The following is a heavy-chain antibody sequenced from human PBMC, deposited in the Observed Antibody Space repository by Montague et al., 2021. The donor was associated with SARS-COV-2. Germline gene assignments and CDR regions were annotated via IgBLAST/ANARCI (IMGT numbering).Heavy chain of an antibody. V-gene: IGHV4-4*07. Sequence: SETLSLTCTVSGGSTNNYYWSWIRQPSGKGLEWIGRIHASGISTXNPSLETRVTMSVDTSKNQFSLKLSSVTAADTAVYYCARGRFYYDSGGLGPWGQGTLVTVSS. J-gene: IGHJ5*02. CDR2: IHASGIS. CDR1: GGSTNNYY. D-gene: IGHD3-22*01. CDR3: ARGRFYYDSGGLGP.